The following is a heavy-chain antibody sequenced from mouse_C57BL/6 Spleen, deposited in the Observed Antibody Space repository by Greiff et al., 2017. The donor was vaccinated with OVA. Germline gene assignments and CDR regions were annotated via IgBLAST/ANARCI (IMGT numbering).Heavy chain of an antibody. CDR2: IYPGDGDT. Sequence: QVQLKQSGPELVKPGASVKISCKASGYAFSSSWMNWVKQRPGKGLEWIGRIYPGDGDTNYNGKFKGKATLTADKSSSTAYMQLSSLTSEDSAVYFCARSDYGRAMDYWGQGTSVTVSS. V-gene: IGHV1-82*01. CDR1: GYAFSSSW. D-gene: IGHD1-1*01. CDR3: ARSDYGRAMDY. J-gene: IGHJ4*01.